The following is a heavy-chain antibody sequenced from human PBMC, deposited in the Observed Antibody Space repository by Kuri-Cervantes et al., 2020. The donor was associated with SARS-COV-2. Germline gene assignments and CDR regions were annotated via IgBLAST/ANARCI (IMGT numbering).Heavy chain of an antibody. CDR1: GASISSSNYC. D-gene: IGHD3-3*01. J-gene: IGHJ4*02. Sequence: GSLRLSCTVSGASISSSNYCWGWIRQPPGKGLEWIGTIFYSGSTYYNPSLKSRVTIFVDTSKNQLSLWLTSVTAADTAVYYCARYFWSGAYYFDYWGQETLVTVSS. CDR2: IFYSGST. V-gene: IGHV4-39*01. CDR3: ARYFWSGAYYFDY.